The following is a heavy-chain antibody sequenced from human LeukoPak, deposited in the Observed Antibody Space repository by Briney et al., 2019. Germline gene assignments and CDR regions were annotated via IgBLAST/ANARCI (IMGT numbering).Heavy chain of an antibody. V-gene: IGHV4-31*03. Sequence: SETLSLTCTVAGGSISSGGYYWSWIRQHPGKGLEWIGYIYYSGGTYYNPSLKSRVTISVDTSKNQFSLKLSSVTAADTAVYYCARGAYNHFDYWGQGTLVTVSS. J-gene: IGHJ4*02. CDR1: GGSISSGGYY. CDR2: IYYSGGT. CDR3: ARGAYNHFDY. D-gene: IGHD5-24*01.